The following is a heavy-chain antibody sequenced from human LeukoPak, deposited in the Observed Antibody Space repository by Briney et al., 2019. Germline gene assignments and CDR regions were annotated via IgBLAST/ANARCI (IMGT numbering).Heavy chain of an antibody. V-gene: IGHV3-53*01. J-gene: IGHJ4*02. D-gene: IGHD3-10*01. Sequence: GGSLRLSCAASGFTVSTFDMGWVRQAPGKGLDWVSVIYPDGRTYYTESVKGPFTISKNSSENSLFLQINSLRAEDTAVYYCATLKGWYGEGCFDCWGQGTLVTVSS. CDR3: ATLKGWYGEGCFDC. CDR1: GFTVSTFD. CDR2: IYPDGRT.